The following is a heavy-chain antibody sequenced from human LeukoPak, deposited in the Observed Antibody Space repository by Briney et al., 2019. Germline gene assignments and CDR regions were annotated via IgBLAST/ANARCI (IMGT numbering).Heavy chain of an antibody. CDR3: AKGQLDLY. CDR1: GFTFSSYE. J-gene: IGHJ4*02. V-gene: IGHV3-30*18. CDR2: ISYDGSNK. Sequence: PGGSLRLSCAASGFTFSSYEMNWVRQAPGKGLEWVAVISYDGSNKYYADSVKGRFTISRDNSKNTLYLQMNSLRAEDTAVYYCAKGQLDLYWGQGTLVTVSS. D-gene: IGHD6-6*01.